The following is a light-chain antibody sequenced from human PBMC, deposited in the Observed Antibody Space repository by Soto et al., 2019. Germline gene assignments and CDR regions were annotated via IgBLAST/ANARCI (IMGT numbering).Light chain of an antibody. CDR3: NQRYSAPRT. J-gene: IGKJ2*02. V-gene: IGKV1-39*01. CDR1: QSIGTY. CDR2: GES. Sequence: DIQMTQAPSSLSASVGDRVTITCRASQSIGTYFNWYQQKPGKAPKLLIYGESYLQGGVPSSFSGSGSGTDFTLTIRSMQTEDFGTYDGNQRYSAPRTFDQGTKVEI.